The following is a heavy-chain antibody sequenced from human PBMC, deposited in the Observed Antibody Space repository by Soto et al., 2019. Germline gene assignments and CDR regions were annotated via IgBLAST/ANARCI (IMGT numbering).Heavy chain of an antibody. Sequence: NPSETLSLTCTVSGGSISSYYWSWIRQPPGKGLEWIGYIYYSGSTNYNPSLKSRVTISVDTSKNQFSLKLSSVTAADTAVYYCARDRGYQLLHWFDPWGQGTLVTVSS. V-gene: IGHV4-59*01. J-gene: IGHJ5*02. CDR3: ARDRGYQLLHWFDP. CDR1: GGSISSYY. CDR2: IYYSGST. D-gene: IGHD2-2*01.